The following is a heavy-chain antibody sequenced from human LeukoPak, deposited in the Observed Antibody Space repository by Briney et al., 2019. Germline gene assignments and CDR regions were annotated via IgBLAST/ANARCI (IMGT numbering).Heavy chain of an antibody. J-gene: IGHJ4*02. CDR2: INHSGGT. Sequence: SESLSLTCAVYGGPFSGYYWSWIRQPPGKGLEWIGEINHSGGTNYNPSLKSRVTISVATSKIQFSLNLRSVTAADTAVYYCARGSGSSGFTFDYWGQGTLVTVSS. CDR3: ARGSGSSGFTFDY. CDR1: GGPFSGYY. D-gene: IGHD6-19*01. V-gene: IGHV4-34*01.